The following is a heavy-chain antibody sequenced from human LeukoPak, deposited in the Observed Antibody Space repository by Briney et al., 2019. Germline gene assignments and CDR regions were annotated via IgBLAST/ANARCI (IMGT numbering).Heavy chain of an antibody. CDR2: IAGSGDRT. J-gene: IGHJ4*02. CDR3: ASSQRGIINAHFYW. D-gene: IGHD3-10*01. Sequence: PGGSLRLSCAASGFAFSTYAMSWVRQAPGKGLEWVSSIAGSGDRTYYADSVKGRFTISRDNSRNILYLQANSLRADDTAVYFCASSQRGIINAHFYWWGRGTLVTVSS. CDR1: GFAFSTYA. V-gene: IGHV3-23*01.